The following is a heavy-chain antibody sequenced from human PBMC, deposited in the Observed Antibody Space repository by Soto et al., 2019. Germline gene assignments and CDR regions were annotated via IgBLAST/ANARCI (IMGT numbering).Heavy chain of an antibody. Sequence: QVQLQESGPGLVKPSQTLSLTCTVSGGSISSGDYYWSWIRQPSGKGLEWIGYIYYSGSIYYNPSLQSRVTKSVYTSTNQYSLKLSSVTTADTAVYYWAGDKAVRGVTISYYYGMDVWGQGTTVTVSS. CDR3: AGDKAVRGVTISYYYGMDV. CDR1: GGSISSGDYY. V-gene: IGHV4-30-4*01. J-gene: IGHJ6*02. D-gene: IGHD3-10*01. CDR2: IYYSGSI.